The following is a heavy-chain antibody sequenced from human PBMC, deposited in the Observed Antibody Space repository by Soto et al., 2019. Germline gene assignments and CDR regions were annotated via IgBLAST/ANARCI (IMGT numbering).Heavy chain of an antibody. CDR3: AHRGPYSSGWEGAEYFQH. Sequence: QITLKESGPTLVKPTQTLTLTCTFSGFSLSTSGVGVGWIRQPPGKALEWLALIYWDDDKRYSPSLKSRLTITKDTSKNQVVLTMTNMDPVDTATYHCAHRGPYSSGWEGAEYFQHWGQGTLVTVSS. CDR2: IYWDDDK. D-gene: IGHD6-19*01. J-gene: IGHJ1*01. V-gene: IGHV2-5*02. CDR1: GFSLSTSGVG.